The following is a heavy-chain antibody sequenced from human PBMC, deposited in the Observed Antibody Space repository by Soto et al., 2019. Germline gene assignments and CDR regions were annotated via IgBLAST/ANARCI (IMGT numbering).Heavy chain of an antibody. CDR3: ARAAKSSAWRPGDP. Sequence: GGSLRLSCAASGFTFSDYWMNWVRQAAGKGLEWVADINQDGSETYYVDSVRGRFTISRDNAKSSLYLEMNSLRAEDTAVYYCARAAKSSAWRPGDPWGQGTLVTVSS. J-gene: IGHJ5*02. CDR1: GFTFSDYW. CDR2: INQDGSET. D-gene: IGHD6-19*01. V-gene: IGHV3-7*01.